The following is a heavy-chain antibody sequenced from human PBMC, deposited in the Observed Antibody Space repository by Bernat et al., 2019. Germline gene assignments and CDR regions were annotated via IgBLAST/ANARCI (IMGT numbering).Heavy chain of an antibody. CDR3: AFGVMPVKGIPLYYYYGMDV. V-gene: IGHV3-23*01. CDR2: ISGSGGST. D-gene: IGHD3-10*01. Sequence: EVQLLESGGGLVQPGGSLRLSCAASGFTFSSYAMSWVRQAPGKGLEWVSAISGSGGSTYYADSVKGRFTISRDNSKNTLYLQMNSLRAEDTAVYYCAFGVMPVKGIPLYYYYGMDVWGQGTTVTVSS. CDR1: GFTFSSYA. J-gene: IGHJ6*02.